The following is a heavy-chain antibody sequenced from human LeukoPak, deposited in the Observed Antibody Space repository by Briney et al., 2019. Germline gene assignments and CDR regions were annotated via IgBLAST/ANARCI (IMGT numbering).Heavy chain of an antibody. V-gene: IGHV4-39*07. J-gene: IGHJ4*02. CDR3: ARVPLPGYYGSGSFDY. CDR1: GGSISSSSYY. D-gene: IGHD3-10*01. Sequence: SETLSLTCTVSGGSISSSSYYWGWIRQPPGKGLEWIGSIYYSGSTYYNPSLKSRVTISVDTSKNQFSLKLSSVTAADTAVYYCARVPLPGYYGSGSFDYWGQGTLVTVSS. CDR2: IYYSGST.